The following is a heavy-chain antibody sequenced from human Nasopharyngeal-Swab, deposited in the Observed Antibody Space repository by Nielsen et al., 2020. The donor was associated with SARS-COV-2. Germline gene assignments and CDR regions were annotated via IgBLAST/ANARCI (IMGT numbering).Heavy chain of an antibody. D-gene: IGHD2-2*01. CDR3: VKDEYIVVVPAALRLDY. CDR2: ISGSGGST. Sequence: WIRQPPGKGLEWVSAISGSGGSTYYADSVKGRFTISRDNSKNTLYLQMNSLRAEDTAVYYCVKDEYIVVVPAALRLDYWGQGTLVTVSS. J-gene: IGHJ4*02. V-gene: IGHV3-23*01.